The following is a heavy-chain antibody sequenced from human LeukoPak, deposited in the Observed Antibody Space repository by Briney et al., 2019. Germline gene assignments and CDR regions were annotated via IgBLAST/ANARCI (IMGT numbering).Heavy chain of an antibody. D-gene: IGHD1-14*01. CDR1: GGSISSGDYY. CDR3: AKAEWAAVDY. Sequence: SETLSLTCTVSGGSISSGDYYWSWIRPPPGKGLEWIGYIYYSGSTYYNPSLKSRVTISVDTSKNQFSLKLSSVTAADTAVYYCAKAEWAAVDYWGQGTLVTVSS. V-gene: IGHV4-30-4*08. CDR2: IYYSGST. J-gene: IGHJ4*02.